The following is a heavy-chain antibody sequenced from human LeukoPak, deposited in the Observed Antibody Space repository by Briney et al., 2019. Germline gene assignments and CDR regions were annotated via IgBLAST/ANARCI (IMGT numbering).Heavy chain of an antibody. CDR3: ARDNPGMTTVAYFDY. J-gene: IGHJ4*02. D-gene: IGHD4-23*01. Sequence: SETLSLTCTVSGGFISSSSYYWGWIRQPPGKGLEWIGSIYYSGSTYYKPSLKSRVTISIDTSKNQFSLKLSSVTAADAAVHYCARDNPGMTTVAYFDYWGQGTLVTVSS. CDR2: IYYSGST. V-gene: IGHV4-39*07. CDR1: GGFISSSSYY.